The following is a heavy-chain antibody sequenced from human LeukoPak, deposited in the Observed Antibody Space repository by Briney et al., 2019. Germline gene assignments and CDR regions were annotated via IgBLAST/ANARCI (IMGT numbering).Heavy chain of an antibody. CDR3: ARARVVVPSNWFDP. V-gene: IGHV3-7*01. CDR2: IKQDGSEK. J-gene: IGHJ5*02. D-gene: IGHD2-2*01. CDR1: GFTFCSYW. Sequence: GSLRLSCAASGFTFCSYWMSWVRQAPGKGLEWVANIKQDGSEKYYVDSVKGRFTISRDNAKNSLYLQMNSLRAEDTAVYYCARARVVVPSNWFDPWGQGTLVTVSS.